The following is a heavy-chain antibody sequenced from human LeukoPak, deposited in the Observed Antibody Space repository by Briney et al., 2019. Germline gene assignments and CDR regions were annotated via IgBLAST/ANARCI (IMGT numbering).Heavy chain of an antibody. CDR3: ASSAYFYDSVGYLYY. V-gene: IGHV4-38-2*02. CDR1: GYSIKDGYY. CDR2: IFYTGTT. Sequence: SETLCLTCSVSGYSIKDGYYWGWIRQSPGKGLEWIGSIFYTGTTYYSSSLRSRVTLSRDSSKNQFSVKLTSLTAADTAVYYCASSAYFYDSVGYLYYWGQGTLVTVSS. J-gene: IGHJ4*02. D-gene: IGHD3-22*01.